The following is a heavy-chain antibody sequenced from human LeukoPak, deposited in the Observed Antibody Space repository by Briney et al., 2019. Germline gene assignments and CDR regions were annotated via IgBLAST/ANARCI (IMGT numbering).Heavy chain of an antibody. Sequence: PGGSLRLSCAASGFTFINAWMSWVRQAPGKGLEWVGRIKSKTDGGTTDYAAPVKGRFTLSRDDSKTTLFLQMNSLNTEDTAVYYCTTDYYGSGSYVPLEYWGQGTLVTVSS. CDR2: IKSKTDGGTT. V-gene: IGHV3-15*01. CDR3: TTDYYGSGSYVPLEY. CDR1: GFTFINAW. D-gene: IGHD3-10*01. J-gene: IGHJ4*02.